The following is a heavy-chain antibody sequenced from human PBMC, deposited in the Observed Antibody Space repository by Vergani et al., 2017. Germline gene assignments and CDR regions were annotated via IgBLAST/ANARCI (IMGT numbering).Heavy chain of an antibody. J-gene: IGHJ5*02. V-gene: IGHV3-7*03. D-gene: IGHD6-19*01. Sequence: EVQLVESGGGLVQPGGSLRLSCAASGFTFSSYWMSWVRQAPGKGLEWVANIKQDGSEKYYVDSVKGRFTISRDNAKNSLYLQMNSLRAEDTAVYYCARVRGIAVAGEANWFDPWGQGTLVTVSS. CDR2: IKQDGSEK. CDR3: ARVRGIAVAGEANWFDP. CDR1: GFTFSSYW.